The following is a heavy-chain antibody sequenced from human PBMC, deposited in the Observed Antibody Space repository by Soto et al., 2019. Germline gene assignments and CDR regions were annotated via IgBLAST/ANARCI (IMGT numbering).Heavy chain of an antibody. V-gene: IGHV3-23*01. CDR1: GFILNNYA. J-gene: IGHJ3*01. CDR2: IGGTDGDSDGVP. D-gene: IGHD7-27*01. CDR3: VKRGRNWGAFDF. Sequence: VQLLASGGDLVQPGGSLRLSCIASGFILNNYAMRWFRQAPGKGLEWVSTIGGTDGDSDGVPWYEDSVKGRFTIYRDRSANTLFLHMDNLRAEDSALYYCVKRGRNWGAFDFWGQGTTVVVSS.